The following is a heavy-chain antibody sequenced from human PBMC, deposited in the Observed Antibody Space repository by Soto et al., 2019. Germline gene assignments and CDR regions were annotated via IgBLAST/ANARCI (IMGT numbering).Heavy chain of an antibody. Sequence: QVQQQPWGAGLLKPSETLSLTCAVFPGSFSHYYWNWIRQSPGKGLEWIGKINHSGSSSYNPSLRSRVSISLDMSKKQFSLTLSSVTAADTAVYYCARGGSSDWQVALDMWGQGTMVTVSS. J-gene: IGHJ3*02. D-gene: IGHD6-19*01. CDR3: ARGGSSDWQVALDM. V-gene: IGHV4-34*01. CDR1: PGSFSHYY. CDR2: INHSGSS.